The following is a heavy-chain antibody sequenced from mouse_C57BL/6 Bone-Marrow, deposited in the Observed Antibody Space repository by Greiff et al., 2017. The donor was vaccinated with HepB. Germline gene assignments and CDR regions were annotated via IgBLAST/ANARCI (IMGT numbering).Heavy chain of an antibody. Sequence: QVQLQQSGPELVKPGASVKISCKASGYTFTDYYINWVKQRPGQGLEWIGWIYPGSGNTKYNEKFKGKATLTVDKSSSTAYMQLSSLTSEDSAVYFCARKGSEVLLLRSPYCFDYWGQGTTLTVSS. V-gene: IGHV1-84*01. CDR2: IYPGSGNT. CDR3: ARKGSEVLLLRSPYCFDY. CDR1: GYTFTDYY. D-gene: IGHD1-1*01. J-gene: IGHJ2*01.